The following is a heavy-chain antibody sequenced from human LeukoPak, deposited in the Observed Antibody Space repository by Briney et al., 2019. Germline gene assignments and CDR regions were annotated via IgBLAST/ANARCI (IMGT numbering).Heavy chain of an antibody. CDR3: ATEWRKYYYYGMDV. V-gene: IGHV4-34*01. Sequence: PSETLSLTCAVYGGSFSGYYWSWIRQPPGKGLEWIGEINHSGSTNYNPSPKSRVTISVDSSKNQFSLKLSSVTAADTAVYYCATEWRKYYYYGMDVCGQGTTVTVSS. J-gene: IGHJ6*01. D-gene: IGHD1-14*01. CDR1: GGSFSGYY. CDR2: INHSGST.